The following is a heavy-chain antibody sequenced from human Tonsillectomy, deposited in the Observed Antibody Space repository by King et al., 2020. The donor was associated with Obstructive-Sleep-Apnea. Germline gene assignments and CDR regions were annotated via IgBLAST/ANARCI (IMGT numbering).Heavy chain of an antibody. D-gene: IGHD5-18*01. J-gene: IGHJ4*02. CDR1: GGSISSNNY. CDR3: ARADRDTAMGLFDS. CDR2: IYYGGAT. Sequence: QLQESGPELVKPSETLSLTCTVSGGSISSNNYWGWIRQPPGKGLEWIGNIYYGGATYYNPSLKSRVTISVDTSKNQFSLKLSSVTAADTAVFYCARADRDTAMGLFDSWGQGTLVTVSS. V-gene: IGHV4-39*07.